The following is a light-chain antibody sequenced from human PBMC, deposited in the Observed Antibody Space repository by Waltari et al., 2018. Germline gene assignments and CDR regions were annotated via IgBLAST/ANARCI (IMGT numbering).Light chain of an antibody. Sequence: DIQMTQSPSSLSASVGDRVTITCRASQAISNNLAWYQQKPGKVPKLLIYGASILQSGVPSRFSGSGSGTDFTLTISSLQPEDVATYYCQKYTSAPLTFGPGTKVDIK. CDR1: QAISNN. J-gene: IGKJ3*01. CDR2: GAS. V-gene: IGKV1-27*01. CDR3: QKYTSAPLT.